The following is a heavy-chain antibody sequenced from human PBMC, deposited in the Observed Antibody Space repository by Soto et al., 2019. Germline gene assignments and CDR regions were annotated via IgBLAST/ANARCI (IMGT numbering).Heavy chain of an antibody. CDR3: ARPNAAGWSIYYIDV. Sequence: EVHLVESGGGLVQPGGSLRLSCTASGFTFTSYWMYWVRQAPGKGLEWVANIKPDGSDKYYVDYVKGRFTISRDNAKNSLYLQMNSLRAEDTAVYYCARPNAAGWSIYYIDVWGKGTTVTVSS. J-gene: IGHJ6*03. CDR2: IKPDGSDK. V-gene: IGHV3-7*01. CDR1: GFTFTSYW. D-gene: IGHD6-19*01.